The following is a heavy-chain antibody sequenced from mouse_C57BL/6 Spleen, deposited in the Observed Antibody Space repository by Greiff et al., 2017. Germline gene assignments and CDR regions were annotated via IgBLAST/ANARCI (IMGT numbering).Heavy chain of an antibody. V-gene: IGHV1-82*01. CDR1: GYAFSGSW. Sequence: QVQLQQSGPELVKPGASVKISCKASGYAFSGSWMNWVKQRPGQGLEWIGRIYPGDGDTNYNGKFKGKATLTADKSSSTAYMQLSSLTSEDSAVYFCALITTVDYAMDYWGQGTSVTVSS. CDR2: IYPGDGDT. J-gene: IGHJ4*01. CDR3: ALITTVDYAMDY. D-gene: IGHD1-1*01.